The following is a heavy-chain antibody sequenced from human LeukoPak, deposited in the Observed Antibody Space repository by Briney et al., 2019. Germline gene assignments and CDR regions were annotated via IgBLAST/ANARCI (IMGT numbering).Heavy chain of an antibody. Sequence: GGSLRLSCAASGFTFSSYEMNWVRQAPGKGLEWVSAISGSGGSTYYADSVKGRFTISRDNSKNTLYLQMNSLRAEDTAVYYCAKDPGCSGGSCPSWGQGTLVTVSS. J-gene: IGHJ5*02. CDR3: AKDPGCSGGSCPS. V-gene: IGHV3-23*01. CDR1: GFTFSSYE. D-gene: IGHD2-15*01. CDR2: ISGSGGST.